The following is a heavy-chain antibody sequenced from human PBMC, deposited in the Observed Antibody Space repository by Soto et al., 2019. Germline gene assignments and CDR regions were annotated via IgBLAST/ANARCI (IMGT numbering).Heavy chain of an antibody. J-gene: IGHJ6*03. D-gene: IGHD3-10*01. CDR3: AREVWFGDYHYYYMYV. V-gene: IGHV4-31*03. CDR2: IYYSGST. CDR1: GGSISSGGYY. Sequence: SETLSLTCTVSGGSISSGGYYWSWIRQHPGKGLEWIGYIYYSGSTYYNPSLKSRVTISVDTSKNQFSLKLSSVTAADTAVYYCAREVWFGDYHYYYMYVWGKGTTVTVSS.